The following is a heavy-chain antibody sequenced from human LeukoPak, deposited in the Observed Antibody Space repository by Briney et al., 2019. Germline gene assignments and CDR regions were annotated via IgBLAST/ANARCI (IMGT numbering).Heavy chain of an antibody. CDR2: IIPIFGTA. CDR3: ARGYCSSTSCHTNYYYGMDV. CDR1: GGTFSSYA. V-gene: IGHV1-69*13. D-gene: IGHD2-2*02. Sequence: SVKVSCKASGGTFSSYAISWVRQAPGQGLEWMGGIIPIFGTANYAQKFQGRVTITADESTSTAYMELSSLRSDDTAVYYCARGYCSSTSCHTNYYYGMDVWGQGTTVTVSS. J-gene: IGHJ6*02.